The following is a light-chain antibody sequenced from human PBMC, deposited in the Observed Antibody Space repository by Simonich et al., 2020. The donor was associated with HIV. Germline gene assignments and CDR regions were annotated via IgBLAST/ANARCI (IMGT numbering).Light chain of an antibody. CDR1: QIVSSY. CDR2: EAS. Sequence: DIVLTQSPATLSLSPGERATLSCRASQIVSSYLAWYQQKLGQAPKLLIYEASNRATCIPARFSGSGAGTDFTLTISSLEPEDFAVYYCQQRSSWPLTFGGGTKVEIK. J-gene: IGKJ4*01. V-gene: IGKV3-11*01. CDR3: QQRSSWPLT.